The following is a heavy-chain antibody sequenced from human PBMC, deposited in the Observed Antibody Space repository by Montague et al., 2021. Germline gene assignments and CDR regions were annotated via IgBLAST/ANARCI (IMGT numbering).Heavy chain of an antibody. CDR2: IDSSSSYI. J-gene: IGHJ4*02. CDR3: ARYEVASSRSSIDY. V-gene: IGHV3-21*01. Sequence: SLRLSCAASGFTFSYYSMLWVRQAPGQGLQWVSSIDSSSSYIFYVDSLKGRFTISRDNAKNSLSLQINSLRADDTSVYYCARYEVASSRSSIDYGGRGTLVTVSS. CDR1: GFTFSYYS. D-gene: IGHD6-6*01.